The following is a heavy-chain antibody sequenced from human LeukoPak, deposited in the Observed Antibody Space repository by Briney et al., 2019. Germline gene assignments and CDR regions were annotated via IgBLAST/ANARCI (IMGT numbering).Heavy chain of an antibody. V-gene: IGHV1-46*01. CDR3: ARETVGTYYYVSSGDWPLAY. Sequence: GASVKVSCKASGYTFTNYYMHWVRQAPGQGLEWMGIINPSGGSTSYAQKFQGRVTMTRDTSTSTVYMELSSLRSEDTAVYYCARETVGTYYYVSSGDWPLAYWGQGTLVTVSS. CDR1: GYTFTNYY. D-gene: IGHD3-22*01. CDR2: INPSGGST. J-gene: IGHJ4*02.